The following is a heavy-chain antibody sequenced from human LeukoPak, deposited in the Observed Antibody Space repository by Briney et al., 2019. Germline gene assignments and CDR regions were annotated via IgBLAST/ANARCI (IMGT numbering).Heavy chain of an antibody. CDR2: IYYSGST. V-gene: IGHV4-59*08. CDR3: ARVSIAVAGTNWFDP. Sequence: PSETLSLTCTVSGGSISSYYWSWIRQPPGKGLEWIGYIYYSGSTNYNPSLKSRVTISVDTSKNQFSLKLSSVTAADTAVYYCARVSIAVAGTNWFDPWGQGTLVTVSS. D-gene: IGHD6-19*01. J-gene: IGHJ5*02. CDR1: GGSISSYY.